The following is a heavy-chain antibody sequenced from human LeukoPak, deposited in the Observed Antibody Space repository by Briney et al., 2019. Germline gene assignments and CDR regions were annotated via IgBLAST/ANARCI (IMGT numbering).Heavy chain of an antibody. J-gene: IGHJ4*02. CDR2: ISGSGGSS. D-gene: IGHD2-15*01. V-gene: IGHV3-23*01. CDR1: GFTFSNYA. CDR3: ARSLAATRYYFDY. Sequence: GGSLRLSCAGSGFTFSNYAMNWVRQAPGKGLDWVSTISGSGGSSYYADSVKGRFTISRDNSKNTLYLQMNSLRAEDTAVYYCARSLAATRYYFDYWGQGTLVTVSS.